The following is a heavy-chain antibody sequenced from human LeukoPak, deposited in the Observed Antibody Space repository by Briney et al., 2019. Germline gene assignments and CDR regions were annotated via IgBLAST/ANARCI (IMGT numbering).Heavy chain of an antibody. V-gene: IGHV1-69*13. J-gene: IGHJ4*02. D-gene: IGHD3-22*01. CDR2: IIPIFGTA. CDR1: GGTFSSYA. Sequence: ASVKVSCKAPGGTFSSYAISWVRQAPGQGLEWMGGIIPIFGTANYAQKFQGRVTITADESTSTAYMELSSLRSEDTAVYYCARAYYYDSSGYLSPSHDWGQGTLVTVSS. CDR3: ARAYYYDSSGYLSPSHD.